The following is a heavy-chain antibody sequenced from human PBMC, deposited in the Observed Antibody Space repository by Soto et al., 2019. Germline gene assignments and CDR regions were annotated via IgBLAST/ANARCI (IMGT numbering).Heavy chain of an antibody. Sequence: SETLSLTCAVSGGSFGSRAYYWGWIRQAPGKGLEWIGSINYSGTTYYNPSLKSRVTISVDTSKNHFSLKLSSVTAADTALYYCSRRAPEGFDPWGQGTLVTVSS. CDR1: GGSFGSRAYY. J-gene: IGHJ5*02. CDR3: SRRAPEGFDP. V-gene: IGHV4-39*02. CDR2: INYSGTT.